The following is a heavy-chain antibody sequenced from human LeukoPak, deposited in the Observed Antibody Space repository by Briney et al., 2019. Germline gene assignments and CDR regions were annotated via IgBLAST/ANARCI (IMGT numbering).Heavy chain of an antibody. CDR3: ARGLFLSGYLDAFDI. Sequence: PGGSLRLSCAASGFTFSSYSMNWVRQAPGKGLEWVSSISSSSSYIYYADSVKGRCTISRDNSKNTLYLQMNSLRVEDTAVYYCARGLFLSGYLDAFDIWGQGTVVTVSS. CDR1: GFTFSSYS. CDR2: ISSSSSYI. V-gene: IGHV3-21*04. J-gene: IGHJ3*02. D-gene: IGHD3-22*01.